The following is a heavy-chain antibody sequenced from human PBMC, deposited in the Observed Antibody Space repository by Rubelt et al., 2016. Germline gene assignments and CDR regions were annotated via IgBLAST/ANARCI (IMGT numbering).Heavy chain of an antibody. CDR3: ARQRMALLWFGESDY. CDR1: GGSISSSSYY. Sequence: QLQLQESGPGLVKPSETLSLTCTVSGGSISSSSYYWGWIRQPPGKGLEWIGSIYYSGSTYYNPSLKGRVTISVDTSTNQCSLKLSSVTAADTAVEYCARQRMALLWFGESDYWGQGTLVTVSS. V-gene: IGHV4-39*01. CDR2: IYYSGST. J-gene: IGHJ4*02. D-gene: IGHD3-10*01.